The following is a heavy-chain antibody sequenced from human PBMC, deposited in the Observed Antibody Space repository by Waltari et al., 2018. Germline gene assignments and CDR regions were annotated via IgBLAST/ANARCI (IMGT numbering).Heavy chain of an antibody. CDR1: GFTFSSYA. J-gene: IGHJ3*02. D-gene: IGHD5-12*01. CDR3: ARRPSVVRDGYNLGYAFDI. V-gene: IGHV3-23*04. CDR2: LRGSGART. Sequence: EVQLVESGGGLVQPGGSLRLSCAASGFTFSSYAMSWVRQAPGGGLEWVSTLRGSGARTFYADSGKGRLTISRDNSKNTLYLQMNSLRAEDTAVYYCARRPSVVRDGYNLGYAFDIWGPGTMVTVSP.